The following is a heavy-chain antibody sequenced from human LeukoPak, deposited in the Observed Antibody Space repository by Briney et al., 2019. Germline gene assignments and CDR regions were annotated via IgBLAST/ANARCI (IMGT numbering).Heavy chain of an antibody. D-gene: IGHD3-22*01. CDR1: GFTFSDYY. V-gene: IGHV3-11*04. CDR2: ISSSGSTI. CDR3: ARVRTSYYDSSADAFDI. Sequence: PGGSLRLSCAASGFTFSDYYMSWIRQAPGKGLEWVSYISSSGSTIYYADSVKGRFTISRDNAKNSLYLQMNSLRAGDTAVYYCARVRTSYYDSSADAFDIWGQGTMVTVSS. J-gene: IGHJ3*02.